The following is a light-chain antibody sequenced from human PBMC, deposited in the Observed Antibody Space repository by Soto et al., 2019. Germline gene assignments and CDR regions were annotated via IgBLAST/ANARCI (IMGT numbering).Light chain of an antibody. V-gene: IGKV3-15*01. CDR3: QQYHNWPPQYT. CDR1: QTIASN. J-gene: IGKJ2*01. CDR2: GAS. Sequence: EIVMTQSPVSLSVSPGERATLSCRASQTIASNVAWYQQKPGQAPRLLIHGASTRATGVPARFSGSGSGTELTLTISSLQSEDFAVYYCQQYHNWPPQYTFGQGTKLQMK.